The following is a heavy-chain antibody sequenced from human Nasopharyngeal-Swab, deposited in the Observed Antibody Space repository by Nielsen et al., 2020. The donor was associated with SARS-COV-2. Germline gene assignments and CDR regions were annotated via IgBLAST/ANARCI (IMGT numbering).Heavy chain of an antibody. J-gene: IGHJ6*02. Sequence: GESLKISCAASGFTFSSYGMHWVRQAPGKGLEWVAVISYDGSNKYYADSVKGRFTISRDNSKNTLYLQMNSLRAEDTAVYYCAKDGDSGYSYDSYYGMDVWGQGTTVTVSS. V-gene: IGHV3-30*18. CDR1: GFTFSSYG. CDR2: ISYDGSNK. CDR3: AKDGDSGYSYDSYYGMDV. D-gene: IGHD5-18*01.